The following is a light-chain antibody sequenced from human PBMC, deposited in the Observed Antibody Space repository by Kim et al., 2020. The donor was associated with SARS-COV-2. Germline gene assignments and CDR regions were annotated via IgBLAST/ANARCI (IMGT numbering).Light chain of an antibody. V-gene: IGLV1-40*01. J-gene: IGLJ2*01. Sequence: QSVLTQPPSVSGTPGQRVTISCTGSSSNIGAGYDVHWYQQFPGTAPKLLIYGNSNRPSGVPDRFSGSKSGTSASLAITGLQAEDEADYYCQSYDSSLSAYVVFGGGTQLTV. CDR3: QSYDSSLSAYVV. CDR2: GNS. CDR1: SSNIGAGYD.